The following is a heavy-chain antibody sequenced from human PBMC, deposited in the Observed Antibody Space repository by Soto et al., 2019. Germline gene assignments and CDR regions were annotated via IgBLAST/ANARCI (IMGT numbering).Heavy chain of an antibody. CDR1: GFTFTNYD. CDR3: ARCRDGYSVYFYYGMGR. J-gene: IGHJ6*02. CDR2: ILHDGSAE. Sequence: AGSLTLSCAASGFTFTNYDMHWVRQAPGKGLEWMALILHDGSAEYYADSVKGRFTISRDNSKNTLYLQMNSLRAEDTGVDYCARCRDGYSVYFYYGMGRLGQGNT. D-gene: IGHD5-18*01. V-gene: IGHV3-30*03.